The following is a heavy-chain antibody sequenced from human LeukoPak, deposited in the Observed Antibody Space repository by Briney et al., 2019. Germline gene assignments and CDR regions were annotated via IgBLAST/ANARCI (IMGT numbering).Heavy chain of an antibody. CDR1: GFTFSSYS. J-gene: IGHJ4*02. CDR2: ISSSSSYI. V-gene: IGHV3-21*01. CDR3: AREGLYQQLVGQYYFDY. D-gene: IGHD6-13*01. Sequence: GGSLRLSCAASGFTFSSYSMNWVRQAPGKGLEWVSSISSSSSYIYYADSVKGRFTISRDNAKNSLYLQMNSLRAEDTAVYYCAREGLYQQLVGQYYFDYWGQGTLVTVSS.